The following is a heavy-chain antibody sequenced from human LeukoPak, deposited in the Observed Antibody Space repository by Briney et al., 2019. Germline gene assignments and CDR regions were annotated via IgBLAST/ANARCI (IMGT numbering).Heavy chain of an antibody. CDR1: GYTFTVYY. Sequence: ASVKVSCKASGYTFTVYYLHWVRQAPGQGLEWMGWIHPNTGDTNLEQNFQGRVTMTRDTSSSTAYMELSRLRSDDTAVYYCARLVGDSSLDCWGQGTLVTVSS. CDR2: IHPNTGDT. V-gene: IGHV1-2*02. CDR3: ARLVGDSSLDC. J-gene: IGHJ4*02. D-gene: IGHD3-10*01.